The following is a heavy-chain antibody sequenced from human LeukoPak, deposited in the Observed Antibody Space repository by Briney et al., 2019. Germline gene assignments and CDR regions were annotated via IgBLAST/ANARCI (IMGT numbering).Heavy chain of an antibody. CDR2: INHSGST. Sequence: SETLSLTCAVYGGSFSGYYWSWIRQPPGKGLEWIGEINHSGSTNYNPSLKSRVTISVDTSKNQFSLKLCSVTAADTAVYCCARDRYYYGSGSYGLNWFDPWGQGTLVTVSS. D-gene: IGHD3-10*01. CDR1: GGSFSGYY. CDR3: ARDRYYYGSGSYGLNWFDP. J-gene: IGHJ5*02. V-gene: IGHV4-34*01.